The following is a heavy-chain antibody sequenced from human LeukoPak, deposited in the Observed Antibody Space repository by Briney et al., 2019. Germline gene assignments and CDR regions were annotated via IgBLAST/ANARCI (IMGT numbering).Heavy chain of an antibody. J-gene: IGHJ4*02. V-gene: IGHV3-74*01. CDR2: INTEGSTT. CDR1: GFTFNSYW. CDR3: ARGNEWAFDY. D-gene: IGHD1-26*01. Sequence: GGPLRLSCAPAGFTFNSYWMHWVRQAPGRGLVWVHTINTEGSTTIYAASVKGRFTISRDNAKNTLYLQMNSLGADDTVVYPCARGNEWAFDYWAQGALVTVSS.